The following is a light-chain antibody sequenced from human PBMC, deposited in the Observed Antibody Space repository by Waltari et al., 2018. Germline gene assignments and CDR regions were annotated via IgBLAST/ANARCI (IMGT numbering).Light chain of an antibody. CDR3: QQSYSTLRWT. V-gene: IGKV1-39*01. Sequence: DIQMTQSPSSLSASVGDRVTITCRASQSISSYLNWYQQKPGKAPKLLIYAASSLQSGVPSRFGGSGSGTDFTLTISSLQREDFATYYCQQSYSTLRWTFGQGTKVEIK. CDR1: QSISSY. CDR2: AAS. J-gene: IGKJ1*01.